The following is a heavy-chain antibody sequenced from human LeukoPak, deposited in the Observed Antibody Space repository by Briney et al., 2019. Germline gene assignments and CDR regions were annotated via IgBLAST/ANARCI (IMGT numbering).Heavy chain of an antibody. CDR3: ARALYNQLLYSEYYMDV. CDR2: ISAYNGNT. V-gene: IGHV1-18*01. Sequence: GASVKVSCKASGYTFTSYGISWVRQAPGQGLEWMGWISAYNGNTNYAQKLQGRVTMTTDTSTSTVYMELSSLRSEDTAVYYCARALYNQLLYSEYYMDVWGKGTTVTVSS. J-gene: IGHJ6*03. CDR1: GYTFTSYG. D-gene: IGHD2-2*02.